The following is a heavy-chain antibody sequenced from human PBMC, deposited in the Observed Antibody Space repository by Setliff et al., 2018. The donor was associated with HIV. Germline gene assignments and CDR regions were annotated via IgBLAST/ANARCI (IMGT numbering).Heavy chain of an antibody. J-gene: IGHJ5*02. CDR3: ARGNTISEVVTTNWLDP. V-gene: IGHV4-4*02. CDR1: GDSIISSNW. D-gene: IGHD3-3*01. CDR2: IYHSGST. Sequence: SETLSLTCAVSGDSIISSNWWSWVRQPPGKGLEWIGEIYHSGSTNYNPSLKGRVTISEDTSKKQISLRLRFVTAADTAVYYCARGNTISEVVTTNWLDPWGQGTLVTVSS.